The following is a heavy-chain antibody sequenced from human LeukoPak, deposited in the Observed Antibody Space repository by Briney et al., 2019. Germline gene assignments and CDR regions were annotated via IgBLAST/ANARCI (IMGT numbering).Heavy chain of an antibody. D-gene: IGHD6-6*01. CDR3: ARDQIAARPAFDDY. Sequence: SETLSLTCSVSGDSGSRNYYSWIRQPPGKGLEWIGYIHYSGSTNYKSSLKSRVTISVDTSKNQFSLKLRSVTAADTAVYYCARDQIAARPAFDDYWGQGTLVTVSS. CDR1: GDSGSRNY. J-gene: IGHJ4*02. V-gene: IGHV4-59*02. CDR2: IHYSGST.